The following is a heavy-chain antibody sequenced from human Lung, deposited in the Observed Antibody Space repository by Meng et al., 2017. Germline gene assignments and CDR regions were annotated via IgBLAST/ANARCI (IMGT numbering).Heavy chain of an antibody. CDR2: IKSKPDGETI. V-gene: IGHV3-15*01. Sequence: GQVVGAGGGLVKPGGSLRLSCEGTGFTFSNAWMTWVRQVPGKRLEWVGRIKSKPDGETIDYAAPVKGRFTISRDDSKNTVYLQMNSLKTEDTALYYCTGHIDYWGQGTLVTVSS. CDR3: TGHIDY. CDR1: GFTFSNAW. J-gene: IGHJ4*02.